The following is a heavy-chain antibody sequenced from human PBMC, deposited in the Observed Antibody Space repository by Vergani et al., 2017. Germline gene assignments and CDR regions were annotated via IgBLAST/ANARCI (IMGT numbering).Heavy chain of an antibody. CDR1: GFLFSDHY. V-gene: IGHV3-72*01. J-gene: IGHJ3*02. CDR3: VRVKGSNWNDHLYDI. D-gene: IGHD1-1*01. CDR2: IGNKANDYTT. Sequence: EVQVVESGGGLVQPGGSLRLSCAASGFLFSDHYMDWVRQAPGKGLEWVGRIGNKANDYTTQYAASVKGRFTISRDDSKSYLYLQMNSLQTEDTALYYCVRVKGSNWNDHLYDIWGQGTLVTVSS.